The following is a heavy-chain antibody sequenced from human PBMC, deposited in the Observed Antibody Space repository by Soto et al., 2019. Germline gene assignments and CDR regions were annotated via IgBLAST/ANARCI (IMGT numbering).Heavy chain of an antibody. CDR3: AADPGYSYGPPSPDYYYYGMDV. V-gene: IGHV1-58*01. CDR2: IVVGSGNT. CDR1: GFTFTSSA. Sequence: SVKVSCKASGFTFTSSAVQWVRQARGQRLEGIGWIVVGSGNTNYAQKFQERVTITRDMSTSTAYMELSSLRSEDTAVYYCAADPGYSYGPPSPDYYYYGMDVWGQGTTVTVSS. D-gene: IGHD5-18*01. J-gene: IGHJ6*02.